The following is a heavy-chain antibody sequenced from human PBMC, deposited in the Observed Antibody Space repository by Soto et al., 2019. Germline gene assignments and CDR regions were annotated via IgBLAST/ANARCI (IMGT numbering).Heavy chain of an antibody. J-gene: IGHJ4*02. CDR1: GGSFSGYY. Sequence: QVQLQQWGAGLLKPSETLSLTCAVYGGSFSGYYWSWIRQPPGKGLEWIGEINHSGSTNYNPSLKSRVTISVDTSKNQFSLKLSSVTAADTAVYYCARCPSSGGDIVVVPAAKSYYFDYWGQGTLVTVSS. D-gene: IGHD2-2*01. CDR3: ARCPSSGGDIVVVPAAKSYYFDY. V-gene: IGHV4-34*01. CDR2: INHSGST.